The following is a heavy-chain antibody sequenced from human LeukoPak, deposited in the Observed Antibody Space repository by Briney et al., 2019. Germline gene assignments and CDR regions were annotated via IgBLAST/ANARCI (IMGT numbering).Heavy chain of an antibody. Sequence: GGSLRLSCAASGFTFSSYEMNWVRQAPGKGLEWVAVISYDGSNKYYADSVKGRFTISRDNSKNTLYLQMNSLRAEDTAVYYCAPRIAALDYWGQGTLVTVSS. J-gene: IGHJ4*02. CDR1: GFTFSSYE. V-gene: IGHV3-30*04. CDR2: ISYDGSNK. CDR3: APRIAALDY. D-gene: IGHD6-13*01.